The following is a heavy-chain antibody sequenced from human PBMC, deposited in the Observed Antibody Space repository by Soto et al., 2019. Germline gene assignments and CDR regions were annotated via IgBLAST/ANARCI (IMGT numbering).Heavy chain of an antibody. CDR1: GFTFSSYA. J-gene: IGHJ5*02. Sequence: PGGSLRLSCAASGFTFSSYAMSWVRQAPGKGLEWVSAISGSDGSTYYADSVKGRFTISRDTSKNTLYLQMNSLRVEDTAVYCCAKGPPSYSSGYYWFDPWGQGTLVTVSS. D-gene: IGHD6-19*01. CDR3: AKGPPSYSSGYYWFDP. V-gene: IGHV3-23*01. CDR2: ISGSDGST.